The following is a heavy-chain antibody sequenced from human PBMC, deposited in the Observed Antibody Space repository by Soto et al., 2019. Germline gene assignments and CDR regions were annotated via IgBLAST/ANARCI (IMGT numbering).Heavy chain of an antibody. CDR2: IIPIFATA. D-gene: IGHD4-17*01. CDR3: AKTPPRTTATAYYFDS. J-gene: IGHJ4*02. Sequence: SVKVSCKASVDTFSSRYAISWVRQAPGQGLEWMGGIIPIFATANYAQKFQGRVTITADESTNTAYMELSSLRSDDTAVYYCAKTPPRTTATAYYFDSWGPGTLVTVSS. V-gene: IGHV1-69*13. CDR1: VDTFSSRYA.